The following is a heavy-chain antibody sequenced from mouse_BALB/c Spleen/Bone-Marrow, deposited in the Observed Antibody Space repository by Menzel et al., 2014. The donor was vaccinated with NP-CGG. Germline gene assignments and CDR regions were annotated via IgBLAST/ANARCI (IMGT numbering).Heavy chain of an antibody. CDR1: GFNIKDTY. D-gene: IGHD1-1*01. CDR3: ARYYYGYYFDY. Sequence: EVQRVESGAELVKPGASVKLSCTASGFNIKDTYMHWVKQRPEQGLEWIGRIDPANGNTKYDPKFQGKATMTADTSSNTAYLQLSSLTSEDTAVYYCARYYYGYYFDYWGQGTTLTVSS. J-gene: IGHJ2*01. V-gene: IGHV14-3*02. CDR2: IDPANGNT.